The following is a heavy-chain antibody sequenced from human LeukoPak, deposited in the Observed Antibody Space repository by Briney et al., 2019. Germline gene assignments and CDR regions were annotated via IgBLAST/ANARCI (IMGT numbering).Heavy chain of an antibody. D-gene: IGHD3-22*01. J-gene: IGHJ6*02. CDR1: GGSISSYY. Sequence: SETLSLTCTVSGGSISSYYWSWIRQPPGKGLEWIGYIYYSGSTNYNPSLKSRVTISVDTSKNQFSLKLSSVTAADTAVYYCAGGHYYDSSGYYYVPPYYYYYYGTDVWGQGTTVTVSS. CDR3: AGGHYYDSSGYYYVPPYYYYYYGTDV. V-gene: IGHV4-59*01. CDR2: IYYSGST.